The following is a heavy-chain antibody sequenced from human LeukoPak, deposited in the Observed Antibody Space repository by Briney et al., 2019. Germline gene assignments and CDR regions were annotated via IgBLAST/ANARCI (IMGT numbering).Heavy chain of an antibody. V-gene: IGHV3-7*03. J-gene: IGHJ4*02. Sequence: KGLEWXANINHDGRDTYYVDSVKGRFTISRDNAKNSLFLQMNSLRVEDTAVYYCARAGRPGTVDYWGQGTLLTVSS. CDR2: INHDGRDT. CDR3: ARAGRPGTVDY.